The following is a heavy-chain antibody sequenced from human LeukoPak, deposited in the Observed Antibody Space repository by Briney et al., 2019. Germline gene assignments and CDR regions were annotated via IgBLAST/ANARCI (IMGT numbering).Heavy chain of an antibody. CDR3: AKFASTNCCQSAFDI. CDR1: GFTFSLFG. V-gene: IGHV3-23*01. J-gene: IGHJ3*02. D-gene: IGHD2-2*01. Sequence: GGSLRLSCAASGFTFSLFGMSWVRQSPGKGLEWVSAISGRGGSTYYADSVKGRFTISRDNSKNTLYLQMNSLRAEDTAVYYCAKFASTNCCQSAFDIWGQGTMVTVSS. CDR2: ISGRGGST.